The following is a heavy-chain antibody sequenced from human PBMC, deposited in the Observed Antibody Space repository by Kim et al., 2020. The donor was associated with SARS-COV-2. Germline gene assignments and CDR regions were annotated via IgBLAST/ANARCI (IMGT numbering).Heavy chain of an antibody. J-gene: IGHJ4*02. Sequence: GGSLRLSCAASGFTFSSYAMSWVRQAPGKGLEWVSAISGSGGSTYYADSVKGRFTISRDNSKNTLYLQMNSLRAEDTAVYYCAKEIYSTAMARDYFDYWGPGPLGTVSS. D-gene: IGHD5-18*01. V-gene: IGHV3-23*01. CDR2: ISGSGGST. CDR3: AKEIYSTAMARDYFDY. CDR1: GFTFSSYA.